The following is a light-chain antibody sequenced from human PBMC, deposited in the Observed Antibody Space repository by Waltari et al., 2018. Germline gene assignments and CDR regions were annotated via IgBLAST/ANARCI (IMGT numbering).Light chain of an antibody. CDR3: MQGLQTPT. Sequence: DIVMTQSPLSLAVTPGEPASIPCRSRQSLLQSNGYKYLDWYLQKPGQSPQLLIYLGSNRASGVPDRFSGSGSGTDFTLKISRVEAEDVGIYFCMQGLQTPTFGQGTRLEIK. CDR1: QSLLQSNGYKY. CDR2: LGS. V-gene: IGKV2-28*01. J-gene: IGKJ5*01.